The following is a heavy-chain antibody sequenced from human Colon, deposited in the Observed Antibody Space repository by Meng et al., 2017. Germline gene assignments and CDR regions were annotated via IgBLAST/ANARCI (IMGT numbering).Heavy chain of an antibody. CDR1: GGSISSNW. Sequence: QGPVRGSGPGLVKPSGTLSRTWAVSGGSISSNWWSWVRQPPGKGLEWIGEFFHTGRTNYDPSLKSRVTISVDKSNNQFSLKLTSVTAADTAVYYCARHISILGQRGFDYWGQGTLVTVSS. CDR3: ARHISILGQRGFDY. D-gene: IGHD3/OR15-3a*01. CDR2: FFHTGRT. J-gene: IGHJ4*02. V-gene: IGHV4-4*02.